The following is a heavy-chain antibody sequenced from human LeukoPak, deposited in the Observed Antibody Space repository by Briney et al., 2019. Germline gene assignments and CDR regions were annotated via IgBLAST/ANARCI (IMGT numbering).Heavy chain of an antibody. D-gene: IGHD3/OR15-3a*01. V-gene: IGHV3-49*04. CDR3: TRGQGLYY. CDR1: GFTFSSYW. J-gene: IGHJ4*02. Sequence: GGSLRLSCAASGFTFSSYWMTWVRQAPGKGLEWVGFIRRKIYGGTAEYAASVKGRFTVSRDDSKSIAYLQMDSLKIEDSAVYYCTRGQGLYYWGQGTLVIVSS. CDR2: IRRKIYGGTA.